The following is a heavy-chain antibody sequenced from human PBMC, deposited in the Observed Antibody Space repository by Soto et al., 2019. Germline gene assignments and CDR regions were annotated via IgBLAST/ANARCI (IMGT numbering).Heavy chain of an antibody. D-gene: IGHD3-9*01. CDR3: ARRVRYYDILTGYSNWFDP. J-gene: IGHJ5*02. CDR1: GGSISRYD. Sequence: SETLSLTCTVSGGSISRYDWSWIRQPPGKGLEWIGYIYYSGSTNYNPSLKSRVTISVDTSKNQFSLKLSSVTAADTAVYYCARRVRYYDILTGYSNWFDPWGQGTLVTVSS. CDR2: IYYSGST. V-gene: IGHV4-59*08.